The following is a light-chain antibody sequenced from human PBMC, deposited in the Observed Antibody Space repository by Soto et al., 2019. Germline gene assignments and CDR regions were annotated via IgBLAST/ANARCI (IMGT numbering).Light chain of an antibody. Sequence: QSALTQPPSASGTPGQRVTISCSGSSSNIGGNYVYWYQQLPGTAPKLLIYRNNQRPSGVPDRFSGSKSGTSASLAISGLRAEDEADYYCSSYAGSNNVVVFGGGTQLTVL. CDR2: RNN. CDR3: SSYAGSNNVVV. CDR1: SSNIGGNY. J-gene: IGLJ2*01. V-gene: IGLV1-47*01.